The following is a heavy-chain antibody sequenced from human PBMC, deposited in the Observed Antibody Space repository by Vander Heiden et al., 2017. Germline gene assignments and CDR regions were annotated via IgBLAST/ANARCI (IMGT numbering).Heavy chain of an antibody. CDR3: AKVDSIAARNKEGY. J-gene: IGHJ4*01. Sequence: QVQLVQSGAEVKKPGSSVKVSCKASGGTFSSYAISWVRQAPGQGLEWMGGIIPIFGTANYAQNVQGRVTITADESTSTAYMELSSLRSEDTAVYYCAKVDSIAARNKEGYWGHGTLVTVSS. CDR2: IIPIFGTA. V-gene: IGHV1-69*01. CDR1: GGTFSSYA. D-gene: IGHD6-6*01.